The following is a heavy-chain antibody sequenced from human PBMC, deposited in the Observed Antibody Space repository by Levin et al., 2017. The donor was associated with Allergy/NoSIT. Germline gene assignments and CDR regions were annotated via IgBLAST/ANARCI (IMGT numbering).Heavy chain of an antibody. CDR3: ARANRNWVYVEDGPNFDY. V-gene: IGHV3-33*01. J-gene: IGHJ4*02. Sequence: RPGGSLRLSCAASGFTFGDYGMHWVRQAPGKGLQWVAVIWWNGNNKFYGDSVKGRFSISRDNSKNTLSLQMNSLRGEDTAVYYCARANRNWVYVEDGPNFDYWGRGTLVTVSS. CDR2: IWWNGNNK. CDR1: GFTFGDYG. D-gene: IGHD1-1*01.